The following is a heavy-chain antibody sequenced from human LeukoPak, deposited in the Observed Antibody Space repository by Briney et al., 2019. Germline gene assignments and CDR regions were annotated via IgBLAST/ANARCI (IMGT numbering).Heavy chain of an antibody. J-gene: IGHJ4*02. CDR3: ARAGGNSIPDY. Sequence: TTSETLSLTCTVSGGSISSGSYYWSWIRQPAGKGLEWIGRIYTSESTNYNPSLKSRVTISVDTSKNQFSLKLSSVTAADTAVYYCARAGGNSIPDYWGQGTLVTVSS. CDR1: GGSISSGSYY. V-gene: IGHV4-61*02. D-gene: IGHD4-23*01. CDR2: IYTSEST.